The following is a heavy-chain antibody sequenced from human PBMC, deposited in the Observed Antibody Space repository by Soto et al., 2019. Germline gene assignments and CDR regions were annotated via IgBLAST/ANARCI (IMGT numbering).Heavy chain of an antibody. D-gene: IGHD3-10*01. CDR3: ARLYGSGKQSGYFDY. J-gene: IGHJ4*02. V-gene: IGHV4-39*01. CDR1: GGSIGSSSYY. Sequence: QLQLQESGPGLVKPSETLSLTCTVSGGSIGSSSYYWGWIRQPPGKGLEWIGSIYYSGSTYYNPSLKSRVTISVDTSKNQFSLKLSSVTAADTAVYYCARLYGSGKQSGYFDYWGQGTLVTVSS. CDR2: IYYSGST.